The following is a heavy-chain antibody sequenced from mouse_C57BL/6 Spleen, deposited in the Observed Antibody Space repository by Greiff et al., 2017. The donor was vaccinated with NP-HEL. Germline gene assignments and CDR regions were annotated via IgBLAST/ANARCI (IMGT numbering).Heavy chain of an antibody. V-gene: IGHV1-80*01. CDR1: GYAFSSYG. CDR2: IYPGDGDT. D-gene: IGHD1-1*01. Sequence: VQLVESGAGLVKPGASVKISCTASGYAFSSYGMNWVKQRPGKGLEWIGQIYPGDGDTNYNGKFKGQATLTADKSSSTAYMQLSSLTSEDSAIYFCARAHDYGSSCMDYWGQGTTLTVSS. J-gene: IGHJ2*01. CDR3: ARAHDYGSSCMDY.